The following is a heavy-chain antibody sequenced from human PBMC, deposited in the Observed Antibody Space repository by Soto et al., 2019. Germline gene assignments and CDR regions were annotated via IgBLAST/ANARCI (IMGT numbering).Heavy chain of an antibody. CDR1: GYIFTSYY. D-gene: IGHD6-13*01. J-gene: IGHJ1*01. CDR3: ARGLVTIAEAIRGYFLQ. V-gene: IGHV1-46*01. CDR2: INPNGGNT. Sequence: ASVKVSCKASGYIFTSYYIHWVRQAPGQGLEWMGVINPNGGNTNYAQKFQGRVILTRDTSTSTVYLELSSLRSEDTAVFYCARGLVTIAEAIRGYFLQWGQGTLVTV.